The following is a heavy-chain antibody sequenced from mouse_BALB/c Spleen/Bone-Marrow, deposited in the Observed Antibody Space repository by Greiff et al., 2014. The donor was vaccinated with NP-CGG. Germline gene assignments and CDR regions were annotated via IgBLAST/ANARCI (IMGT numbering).Heavy chain of an antibody. D-gene: IGHD2-12*01. J-gene: IGHJ4*01. CDR3: ARNPIRRDAMDY. CDR2: IWSGGST. CDR1: GFSLTSYG. V-gene: IGHV2-2*02. Sequence: QVQLQQSGPGLVQPSQSLSITCTVSGFSLTSYGVHWVRQSPGKGLEWLGVIWSGGSTDYNAAFISRLSISKDNSKSQVFFKMNRLQANDTAIYSCARNPIRRDAMDYWGQGTSVTVSS.